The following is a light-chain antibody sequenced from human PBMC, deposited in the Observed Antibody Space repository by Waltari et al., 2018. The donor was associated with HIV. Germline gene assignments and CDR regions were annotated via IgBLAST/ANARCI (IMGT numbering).Light chain of an antibody. Sequence: QSVLTQPPSASGTPGQRVTISCSGSSSNIGSKYVYWYQHLPGTTPKLLIYRDNQRPSGVPDRFSGSKSGTSASLAISGLRSGDEADYYCAAWDDSLSGYWVFGGGTKLTVL. V-gene: IGLV1-47*01. J-gene: IGLJ3*02. CDR3: AAWDDSLSGYWV. CDR1: SSNIGSKY. CDR2: RDN.